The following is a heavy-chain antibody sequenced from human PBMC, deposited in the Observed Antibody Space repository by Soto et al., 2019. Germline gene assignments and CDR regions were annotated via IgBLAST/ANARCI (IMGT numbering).Heavy chain of an antibody. CDR1: GFTFSSYG. D-gene: IGHD6-13*01. Sequence: GSLRLSCAASGFTFSSYGMHWVRQAPGKGLEWVAVISYDGSNKYYADSVKGRFTISRDNSKNTLYLQMNSLRAEDTAVYYCAKDGIDSSWYYFDYWGQGTLVTVSS. V-gene: IGHV3-30*18. CDR2: ISYDGSNK. CDR3: AKDGIDSSWYYFDY. J-gene: IGHJ4*02.